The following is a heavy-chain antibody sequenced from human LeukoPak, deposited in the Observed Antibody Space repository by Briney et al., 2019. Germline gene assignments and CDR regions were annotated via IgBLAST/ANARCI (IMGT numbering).Heavy chain of an antibody. CDR3: ARFGAWSPPPV. CDR1: GGSISSGGYY. D-gene: IGHD4/OR15-4a*01. V-gene: IGHV4-31*03. CDR2: IFYSGST. J-gene: IGHJ6*02. Sequence: PSETLSLTCTVSGGSISSGGYYWSWIRQHPGQGLEWIGYIFYSGSTYYNPSLKSRVTISVDTSKNQFYLKLSSVTAADTAVYYCARFGAWSPPPVWGQGTTVTVSS.